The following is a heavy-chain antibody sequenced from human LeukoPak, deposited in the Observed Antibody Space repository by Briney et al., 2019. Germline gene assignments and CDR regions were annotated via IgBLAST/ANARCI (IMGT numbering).Heavy chain of an antibody. V-gene: IGHV1-2*02. CDR2: INPNSGDT. Sequence: GESLKISCKASGYIFTDYYMHWVRQAPGQGLEWMGWINPNSGDTNYEQKFQGRVTMTRDTSISTAYMELSRLRSDDTAVYYCARDLDDSSSWYSYYFDYWGQGTLVTVSS. CDR3: ARDLDDSSSWYSYYFDY. CDR1: GYIFTDYY. D-gene: IGHD6-13*01. J-gene: IGHJ4*02.